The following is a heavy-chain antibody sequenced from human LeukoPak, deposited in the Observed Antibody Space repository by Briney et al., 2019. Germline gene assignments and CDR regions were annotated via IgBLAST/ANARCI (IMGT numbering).Heavy chain of an antibody. V-gene: IGHV3-74*01. Sequence: GSLRLSXAASGFTFSSYWMHWVRQAPGKGLVWVSRINSDGSSTSYADSVKGRFTISRDNAKNTLYLQMNSLRAEDTAVYYCARDGPLDSGSYFHAFDIWGQGTMVTVSS. J-gene: IGHJ3*02. CDR1: GFTFSSYW. CDR2: INSDGSST. D-gene: IGHD1-26*01. CDR3: ARDGPLDSGSYFHAFDI.